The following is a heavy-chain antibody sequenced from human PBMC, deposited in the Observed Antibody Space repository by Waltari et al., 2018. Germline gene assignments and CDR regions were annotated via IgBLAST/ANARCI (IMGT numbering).Heavy chain of an antibody. CDR3: ARDRGYSYGYDAFDI. J-gene: IGHJ3*02. CDR2: IYYSGST. D-gene: IGHD5-18*01. CDR1: GGSISSYY. V-gene: IGHV4-59*01. Sequence: QVQLQESGPGLVKPSETLSLTCPVSGGSISSYYWSWIRQPPGKGLEWIGYIYYSGSTNYNPSLKSRVTISVDTSKNQFSLKLSSVTAADTAVYYCARDRGYSYGYDAFDIWGQGTMVTVSS.